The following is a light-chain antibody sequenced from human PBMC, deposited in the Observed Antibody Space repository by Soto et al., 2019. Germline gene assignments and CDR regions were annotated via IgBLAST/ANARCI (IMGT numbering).Light chain of an antibody. CDR2: WAS. CDR3: QQYYSTPLT. J-gene: IGKJ4*01. V-gene: IGKV4-1*01. CDR1: QSVLSSSNNRNY. Sequence: DIVMTQSPDSLAVSLGERATINCKSSQSVLSSSNNRNYLAWYQHKPGQPPKLLISWASTRESGVPDRFSGSGSGTDFTLTISSLQAEDVAVYYCQQYYSTPLTFGGGSKVEIK.